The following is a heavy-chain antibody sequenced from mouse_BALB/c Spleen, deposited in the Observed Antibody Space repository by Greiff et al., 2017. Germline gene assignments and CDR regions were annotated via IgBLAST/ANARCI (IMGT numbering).Heavy chain of an antibody. CDR3: ARDKGYDGYYAWFAY. D-gene: IGHD2-3*01. CDR1: GFTFTDYY. Sequence: EVQLVESGGGLVQPGGSLRLSCATSGFTFTDYYMSWVRQPPGKALEWLGFIRNKANGYTTEYSASVKGRFTISRDNSQSILYLQMNTLRAEDSATYYCARDKGYDGYYAWFAYWGQGTLVTVSA. V-gene: IGHV7-3*02. CDR2: IRNKANGYTT. J-gene: IGHJ3*01.